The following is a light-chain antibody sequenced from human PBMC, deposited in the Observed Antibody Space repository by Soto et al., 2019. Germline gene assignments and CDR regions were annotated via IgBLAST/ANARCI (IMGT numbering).Light chain of an antibody. V-gene: IGKV1-33*01. Sequence: DIPMTQSPSSLSASVGDRVTITCQASQDIINFLNWYHQRPGKAPRLLIYDASILQAGVPSRFSASGSGTHFTFTISGLQPEDVGTYFCQHYDNVPRYTFAQGTKVEIK. CDR2: DAS. J-gene: IGKJ2*01. CDR1: QDIINF. CDR3: QHYDNVPRYT.